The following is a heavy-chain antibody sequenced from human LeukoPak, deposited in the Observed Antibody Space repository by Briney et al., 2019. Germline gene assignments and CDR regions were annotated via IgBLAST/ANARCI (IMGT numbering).Heavy chain of an antibody. CDR2: INHSGST. Sequence: SETLSLTCAVYGGSFSGYYWSWIRQPPGKGLEWIGEINHSGSTNYNPSLKSRVTISVDTSKNQFSLKLSSVTAADTAVYYCARGGVVAAAGHYYYYMDVWGKGTTVTVSS. J-gene: IGHJ6*03. D-gene: IGHD6-13*01. CDR3: ARGGVVAAAGHYYYYMDV. CDR1: GGSFSGYY. V-gene: IGHV4-34*01.